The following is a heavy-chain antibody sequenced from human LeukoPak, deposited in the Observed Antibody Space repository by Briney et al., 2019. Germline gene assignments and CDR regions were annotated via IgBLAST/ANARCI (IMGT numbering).Heavy chain of an antibody. Sequence: GGTLRLSRAASGLAFNTYAMHWVRQAPGKGLEWVTLIWHDGSHKFYIDSVRGRFTISRDNSRNTVYLQMNGLRAEDTAVYYCAREIFGSGSYPYYWGLGTQVTVSS. CDR1: GLAFNTYA. CDR3: AREIFGSGSYPYY. J-gene: IGHJ4*02. V-gene: IGHV3-33*01. D-gene: IGHD3-10*01. CDR2: IWHDGSHK.